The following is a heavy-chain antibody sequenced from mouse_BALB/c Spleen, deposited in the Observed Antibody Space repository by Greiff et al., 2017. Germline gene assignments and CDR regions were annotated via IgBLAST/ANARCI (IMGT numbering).Heavy chain of an antibody. CDR3: ARWGNPAWFAY. CDR1: GYTFTSYW. Sequence: VQLQQSGAELAKPGASVKMSCKASGYTFTSYWMHWVKQRPGQGLEWIGYINPSTGYTEYNQKFKDKATLTADKSSSTAYMQLSSLTSEDSAVYYCARWGNPAWFAYWGQGTLVTVSA. D-gene: IGHD2-1*01. CDR2: INPSTGYT. V-gene: IGHV1-7*01. J-gene: IGHJ3*01.